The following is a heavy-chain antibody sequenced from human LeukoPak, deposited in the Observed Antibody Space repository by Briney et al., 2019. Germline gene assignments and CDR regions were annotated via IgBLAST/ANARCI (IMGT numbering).Heavy chain of an antibody. V-gene: IGHV3-53*04. CDR1: GLTVSSNY. Sequence: PGGSLRFSCAASGLTVSSNYMSWVRQAPGKGLGWVSVIYSGGSTYYADSVKSRFTISRNNSKNTLYLQMNSLRAEETAVYYCARAMVRGVRYYYYGMDFWGQGTTVTVSS. D-gene: IGHD3-10*01. J-gene: IGHJ6*02. CDR3: ARAMVRGVRYYYYGMDF. CDR2: IYSGGST.